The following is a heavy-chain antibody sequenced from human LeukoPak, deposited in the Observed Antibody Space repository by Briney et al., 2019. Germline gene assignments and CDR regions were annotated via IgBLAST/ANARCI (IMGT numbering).Heavy chain of an antibody. CDR2: IYSGGST. J-gene: IGHJ4*02. V-gene: IGHV3-53*01. CDR3: ARYYYDSWGLGY. CDR1: GFTVSSNY. Sequence: GGSLRLSCAASGFTVSSNYMSWVRQAPGKGLEWVSVIYSGGSTYYADSVKGRFTISRDNSKDTLYLQMNSLRAEDTAVYYCARYYYDSWGLGYWGQGTLVTVSS. D-gene: IGHD3-22*01.